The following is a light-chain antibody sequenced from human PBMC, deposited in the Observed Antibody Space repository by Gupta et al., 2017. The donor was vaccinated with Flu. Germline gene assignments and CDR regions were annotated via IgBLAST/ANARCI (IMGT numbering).Light chain of an antibody. CDR3: MQSIDLFT. J-gene: IGKJ2*01. CDR1: RSFVHKDGNTY. V-gene: IGKV2-30*02. Sequence: DIVMTQSPLSLSVSLGQPASISCRYSRSFVHKDGNTYLFWFHQRPDHSPRRIIYKISKRDSGAPDRFSGSGADNDFTLKSSGVEDEDVGVYYCMQSIDLFTFGQGTKLEIK. CDR2: KIS.